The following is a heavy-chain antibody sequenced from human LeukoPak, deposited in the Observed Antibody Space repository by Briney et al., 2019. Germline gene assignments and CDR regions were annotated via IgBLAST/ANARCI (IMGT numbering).Heavy chain of an antibody. CDR2: IRNKADSYAT. J-gene: IGHJ4*02. Sequence: GGSLRLSCAASGFTFSGSATHWVRQASGKGLEWVGRIRNKADSYATAYAASVKGRFTISRDDSRNTAYLQMNSLNTEDTAVYYCAKDDGDYIDYPNPPASDYWGQGTLVTVSS. CDR3: AKDDGDYIDYPNPPASDY. CDR1: GFTFSGSA. D-gene: IGHD4-17*01. V-gene: IGHV3-73*01.